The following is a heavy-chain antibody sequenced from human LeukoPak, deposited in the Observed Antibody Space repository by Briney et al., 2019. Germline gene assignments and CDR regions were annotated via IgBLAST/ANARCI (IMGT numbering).Heavy chain of an antibody. CDR1: GFTFSNYW. Sequence: PGGSLRLSCVVSGFTFSNYWMHWVRQAPGKGLVWVSRIKSGGSGTGYADSVKGRFTISGDSAKNTLYLQVNSLRAEDTAVYYCAKGGKWDVTPFDYWGQETLVTVSS. D-gene: IGHD1-26*01. CDR3: AKGGKWDVTPFDY. J-gene: IGHJ4*02. CDR2: IKSGGSGT. V-gene: IGHV3-74*01.